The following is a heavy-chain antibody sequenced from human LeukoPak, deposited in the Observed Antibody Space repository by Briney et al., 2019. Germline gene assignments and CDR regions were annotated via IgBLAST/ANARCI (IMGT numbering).Heavy chain of an antibody. D-gene: IGHD4-17*01. CDR2: ISGTGGRT. CDR3: ARATTVTTYLDY. Sequence: GGSLRLSCAASGFTFSTYAMSWVRQAPGKGLEWVSVISGTGGRTYYADSVKGRFTISRDNSRNTLYVQMNSLRAEDTAVYYCARATTVTTYLDYWGQGTLVTVSS. J-gene: IGHJ4*02. V-gene: IGHV3-23*01. CDR1: GFTFSTYA.